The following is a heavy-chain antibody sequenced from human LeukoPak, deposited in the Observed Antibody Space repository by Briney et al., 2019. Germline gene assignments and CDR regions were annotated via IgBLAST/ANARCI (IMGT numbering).Heavy chain of an antibody. D-gene: IGHD6-13*01. V-gene: IGHV5-51*01. J-gene: IGHJ1*01. CDR1: GYSFTSYW. Sequence: GESLKISCKGSGYSFTSYWIGWVRQMPGKGLEWMGIIYPGDSDTRYSPSFQGQVTISADKSISTAYLQWSSLKASDTAMYYCARLGSSAAGQPSWGAEYFQHWGQGTLVTVSS. CDR2: IYPGDSDT. CDR3: ARLGSSAAGQPSWGAEYFQH.